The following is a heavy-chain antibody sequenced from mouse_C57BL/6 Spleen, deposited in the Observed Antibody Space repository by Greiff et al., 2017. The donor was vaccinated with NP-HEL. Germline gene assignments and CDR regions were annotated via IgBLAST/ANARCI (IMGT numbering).Heavy chain of an antibody. D-gene: IGHD1-1*01. CDR1: GFTFSDAW. V-gene: IGHV6-6*01. J-gene: IGHJ4*01. Sequence: LQHSGGGLVQPGGSMKLSCAASGFTFSDAWMDWVRQSPEKGLEWVAEIRNKANNHATYYAESVKGRFTISRDDSKSRVYLQMNSLRAEDTGIYYCTREGYYGSSPYYYAMDYWGQGTSVTVSS. CDR2: IRNKANNHAT. CDR3: TREGYYGSSPYYYAMDY.